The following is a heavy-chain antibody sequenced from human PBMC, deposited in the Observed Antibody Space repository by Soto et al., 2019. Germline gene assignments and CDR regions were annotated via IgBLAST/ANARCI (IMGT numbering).Heavy chain of an antibody. CDR2: IYPGDSDT. CDR1: GDKFTNYW. Sequence: GESLKISCNTSGDKFTNYWIAGVRQMPGKGLEWMGMIYPGDSDTRYSPSFQGQVTISVDKSITTAYLQWSSLKASDTAMYFCARHPGQWLVEIYWGQGTLVTVSS. J-gene: IGHJ4*02. CDR3: ARHPGQWLVEIY. V-gene: IGHV5-51*01. D-gene: IGHD6-19*01.